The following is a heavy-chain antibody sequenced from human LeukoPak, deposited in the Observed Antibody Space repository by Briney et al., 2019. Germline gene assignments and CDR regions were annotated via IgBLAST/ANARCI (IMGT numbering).Heavy chain of an antibody. CDR3: ARGYGGNSY. CDR2: IIPILGIA. V-gene: IGHV1-69*04. J-gene: IGHJ4*02. D-gene: IGHD4-23*01. Sequence: ASVKVSCKASGGTFSSYAISWVRQAPGQGLEWMGRIIPILGIANYAQKFQGRVTMTRNTSISTAYMELSSLRSEDTAVYYCARGYGGNSYWGQGTLVTVSS. CDR1: GGTFSSYA.